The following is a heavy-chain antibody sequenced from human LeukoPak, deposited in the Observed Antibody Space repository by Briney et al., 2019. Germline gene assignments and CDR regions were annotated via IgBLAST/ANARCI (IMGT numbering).Heavy chain of an antibody. CDR3: AKDATAVVGTVYMDV. V-gene: IGHV3-48*03. J-gene: IGHJ6*03. Sequence: PGGSLRLSCAASGFTFSSYAMSWVRQAPGKGLEWISHISNIGDIIHYADSVEGRFTISRDNAKNSLYLRMNSLRAEDTAVYYCAKDATAVVGTVYMDVWGKGTTVTISS. CDR2: ISNIGDII. CDR1: GFTFSSYA. D-gene: IGHD6-13*01.